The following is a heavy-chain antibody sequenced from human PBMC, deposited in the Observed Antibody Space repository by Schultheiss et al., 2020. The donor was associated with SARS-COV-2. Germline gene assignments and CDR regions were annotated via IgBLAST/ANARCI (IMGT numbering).Heavy chain of an antibody. J-gene: IGHJ5*02. CDR2: ISSSSSYI. D-gene: IGHD4-23*01. V-gene: IGHV3-21*01. Sequence: GGSLRLSCAASGFTFSSYSMNWVRQAPGKGLEWVSSISSSSSYIYYADSVKGRFTISRDNAKNSLYLQMNSLRPEDTAVYYCARGGNAVRWYLDPWGQGTLVTVSS. CDR1: GFTFSSYS. CDR3: ARGGNAVRWYLDP.